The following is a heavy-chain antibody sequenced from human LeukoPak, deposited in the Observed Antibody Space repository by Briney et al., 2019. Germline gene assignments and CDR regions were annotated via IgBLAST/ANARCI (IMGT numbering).Heavy chain of an antibody. CDR2: INHSGST. J-gene: IGHJ4*02. V-gene: IGHV4-34*01. CDR3: ARLYVGPQGPQFDY. CDR1: GGSFSGYY. Sequence: PSETPSLTCAVYGGSFSGYYWSWIRQPPGKGLEWIGEINHSGSTNYNPSLKSRVTISVDTSKNQFSLKLSSVTAADTAVYYCARLYVGPQGPQFDYWGQGTLVTVSS. D-gene: IGHD1-26*01.